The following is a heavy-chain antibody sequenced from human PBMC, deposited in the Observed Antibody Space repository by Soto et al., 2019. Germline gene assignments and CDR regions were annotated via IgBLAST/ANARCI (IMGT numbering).Heavy chain of an antibody. CDR2: INPNSGGT. V-gene: IGHV1-2*02. CDR1: GYTFTGYY. CDR3: ARVSPDSSGYYYGPSIDY. J-gene: IGHJ4*02. Sequence: ASVKVSFKASGYTFTGYYMHWVRQAPGQGLEWMGWINPNSGGTNYAQKFQGRVTMTRDTSISTAYMELSRLRSDDTAVYYCARVSPDSSGYYYGPSIDYWGQGTLVTVSS. D-gene: IGHD3-22*01.